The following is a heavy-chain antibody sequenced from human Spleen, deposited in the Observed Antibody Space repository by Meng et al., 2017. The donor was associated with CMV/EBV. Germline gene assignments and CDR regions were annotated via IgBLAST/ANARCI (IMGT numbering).Heavy chain of an antibody. J-gene: IGHJ4*02. CDR1: GFTFSNYE. CDR3: AKDGWLRTIIMSDY. D-gene: IGHD2-15*01. CDR2: ISGTGNII. Sequence: GESLKISCAASGFTFSNYEMNWVRQAPGKGLEWISYISGTGNIIYYADSVKGRFTISRDNSKNTLYLEMNSLRAEDTALYYCAKDGWLRTIIMSDYWGRGTLVTVSS. V-gene: IGHV3-48*03.